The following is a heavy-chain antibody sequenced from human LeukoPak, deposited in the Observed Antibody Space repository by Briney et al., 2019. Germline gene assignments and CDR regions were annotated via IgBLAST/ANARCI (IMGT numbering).Heavy chain of an antibody. V-gene: IGHV4-4*02. CDR1: GGSISSSNW. CDR2: IYHSGST. D-gene: IGHD4-17*01. CDR3: ARDGVRYGDYGFDY. J-gene: IGHJ4*02. Sequence: SETLSLTCAVSGGSISSSNWWSWVRQPPGKGLEWIGEIYHSGSTNYNPSLKSRVTISVDTSKNQFSLKLSSVTAADTAVYYCARDGVRYGDYGFDYWGQGTLVAVSS.